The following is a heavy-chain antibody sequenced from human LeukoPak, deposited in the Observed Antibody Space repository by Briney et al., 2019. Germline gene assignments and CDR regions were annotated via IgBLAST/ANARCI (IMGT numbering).Heavy chain of an antibody. CDR1: GFNFSTFT. Sequence: GGSLRLSCAASGFNFSTFTMNWVRQAPGKGLEWVSSITSSGSTIFYADSVKGRFTVSRDNAENSLYLQVYSLTVEDTATYYCARLRTGRFSTSWFDYWGQGSLVTVSS. CDR2: ITSSGSTI. CDR3: ARLRTGRFSTSWFDY. V-gene: IGHV3-48*04. J-gene: IGHJ4*02. D-gene: IGHD6-13*01.